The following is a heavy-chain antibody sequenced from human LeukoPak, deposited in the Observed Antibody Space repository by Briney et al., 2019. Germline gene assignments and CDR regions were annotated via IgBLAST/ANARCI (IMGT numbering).Heavy chain of an antibody. D-gene: IGHD2-2*01. Sequence: SVKVSCKASGGTFSSYAISWVRQAPGQGLEWMGGIIPIFGTANYAQKFQGRVTITADKSTSTAYMELSSLRSEDTAVYYCARPRDLGYRSSTSCYPYYYHYGMDVWGKGTTVTVSS. V-gene: IGHV1-69*06. J-gene: IGHJ6*04. CDR2: IIPIFGTA. CDR3: ARPRDLGYRSSTSCYPYYYHYGMDV. CDR1: GGTFSSYA.